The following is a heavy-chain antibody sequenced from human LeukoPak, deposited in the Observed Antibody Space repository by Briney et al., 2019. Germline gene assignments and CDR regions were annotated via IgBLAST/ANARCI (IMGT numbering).Heavy chain of an antibody. D-gene: IGHD3-10*01. CDR2: MYYSGST. J-gene: IGHJ4*02. V-gene: IGHV4-39*07. Sequence: SETLSLTCTVSGGSISSSSYYWGWIRQPPGKGLEWIGSMYYSGSTYYNPSLKSRVTISVDTSKNQFSLKLSSVTAADTAVYYCARLGESGWFGESPFDYWGQGTLVTVSS. CDR1: GGSISSSSYY. CDR3: ARLGESGWFGESPFDY.